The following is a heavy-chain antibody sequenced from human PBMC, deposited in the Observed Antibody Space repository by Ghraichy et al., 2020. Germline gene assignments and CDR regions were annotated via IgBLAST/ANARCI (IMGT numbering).Heavy chain of an antibody. CDR2: INPKSGGT. CDR3: ARDGTGDDAFDI. CDR1: GYTFTGYY. V-gene: IGHV1-2*02. D-gene: IGHD7-27*01. Sequence: ASEKVSCKASGYTFTGYYLFWVRQAPGQGLEWMGWINPKSGGTNYALKFQGRVTMTRDTSITTAYMELSGLTSDDTAVYYCARDGTGDDAFDIWGQGTMVTVS. J-gene: IGHJ3*02.